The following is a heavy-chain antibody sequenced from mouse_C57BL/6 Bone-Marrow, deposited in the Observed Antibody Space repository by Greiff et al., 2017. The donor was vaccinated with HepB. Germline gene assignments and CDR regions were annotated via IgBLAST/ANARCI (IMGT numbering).Heavy chain of an antibody. Sequence: VKLVESGAELARPGASVKLSCKASGYTFTSYGISWVKQRTGQGLEWIGEIYPRSGNTYYNEKFKGKATLTADKSSSTAYMELRSLTSEDSAVYFCAREGALMGYWGQGTTLTVSS. CDR2: IYPRSGNT. CDR3: AREGALMGY. V-gene: IGHV1-81*01. D-gene: IGHD1-1*02. CDR1: GYTFTSYG. J-gene: IGHJ2*01.